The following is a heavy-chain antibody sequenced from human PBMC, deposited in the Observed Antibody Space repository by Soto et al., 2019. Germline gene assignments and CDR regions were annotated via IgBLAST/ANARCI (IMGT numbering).Heavy chain of an antibody. CDR2: ISYDGSDQ. Sequence: QVQLVESGGGVVQPGRSLRLSCAASGFTFSSYGMYWVRQAPGKGLEWVARISYDGSDQFYGDSVKGRFTISRDNSKNTLYLQMNILRSEDTAVYYCEKDTGSDYWGQGTVVIV. V-gene: IGHV3-30*18. J-gene: IGHJ4*02. CDR1: GFTFSSYG. CDR3: EKDTGSDY.